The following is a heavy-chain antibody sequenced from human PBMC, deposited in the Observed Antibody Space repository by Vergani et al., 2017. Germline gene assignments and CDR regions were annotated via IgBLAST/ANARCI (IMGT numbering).Heavy chain of an antibody. CDR3: ARYRVRGVIEGDYYYYGMDV. V-gene: IGHV1-46*01. CDR2: INPSGGST. D-gene: IGHD3-10*01. J-gene: IGHJ6*02. CDR1: GYTFTSYY. Sequence: QVQLVQSGAEVKKPGASVKVSCKASGYTFTSYYMHWVRQAPGQGLEWMGIINPSGGSTSYAQKFQGRVTMTRDTSTSTVYMELSSLRSEDTAVYYCARYRVRGVIEGDYYYYGMDVWGQGTTVTVSS.